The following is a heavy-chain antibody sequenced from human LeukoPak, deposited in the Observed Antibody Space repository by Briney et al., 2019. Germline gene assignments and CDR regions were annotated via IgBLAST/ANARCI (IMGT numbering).Heavy chain of an antibody. D-gene: IGHD2-15*01. Sequence: SETLSLTCAVYGGSFSGYYWSWIRQPPGKGLEWIGEINHSGSTNYNPSLKSRVTISVDTSKNQFSLKLSSVTAADTAVYYCARSPVLGYCSGGSCYSGYFQHWGQGTLVTVSS. CDR2: INHSGST. CDR3: ARSPVLGYCSGGSCYSGYFQH. V-gene: IGHV4-34*01. CDR1: GGSFSGYY. J-gene: IGHJ1*01.